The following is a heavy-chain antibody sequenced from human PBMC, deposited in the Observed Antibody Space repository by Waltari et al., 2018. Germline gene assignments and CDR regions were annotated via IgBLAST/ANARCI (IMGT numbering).Heavy chain of an antibody. J-gene: IGHJ3*02. D-gene: IGHD2-8*01. CDR3: ARDDNINGASDAFDI. V-gene: IGHV3-7*01. Sequence: EVSLVESGGDLAQPGESLRLPCAASGFSLTHYWMRWGRQVPGNVLGGVADINESGSTKYYVDSVKGRFTISRDNAKNSVDLQMNSLRVEDTAVYYCARDDNINGASDAFDIWGQGTMVTVSS. CDR1: GFSLTHYW. CDR2: INESGSTK.